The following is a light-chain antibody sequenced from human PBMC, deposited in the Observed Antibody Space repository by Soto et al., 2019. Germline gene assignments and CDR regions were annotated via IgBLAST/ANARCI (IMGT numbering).Light chain of an antibody. CDR3: QQYYPPWT. V-gene: IGKV4-1*01. CDR2: WAS. J-gene: IGKJ1*01. CDR1: QSVFYSSNNKNY. Sequence: DIVMTQSPDSLAVSLGERATINCKSSQSVFYSSNNKNYLAWYQQKPGQPPKLLIYWASTLESGVPDRFSASGSGTDFTLTISSLQAEDVAVYYCQQYYPPWTFGQGTKVEI.